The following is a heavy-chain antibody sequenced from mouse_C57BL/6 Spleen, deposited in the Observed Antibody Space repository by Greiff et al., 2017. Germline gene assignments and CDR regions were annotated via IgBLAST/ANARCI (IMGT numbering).Heavy chain of an antibody. D-gene: IGHD1-1*01. J-gene: IGHJ2*01. V-gene: IGHV1-55*01. CDR3: ARSTVVAKGFDY. CDR2: IYPGSGST. Sequence: QVQLQQPGAELVKPGASVKMSCKASGYTFTSYWITWVKQRPGQGLEWIGDIYPGSGSTNYNEKFKSKATLTVDTSSSTAYIQLSSLTSEDSAVYYCARSTVVAKGFDYWGQGTTLTVSS. CDR1: GYTFTSYW.